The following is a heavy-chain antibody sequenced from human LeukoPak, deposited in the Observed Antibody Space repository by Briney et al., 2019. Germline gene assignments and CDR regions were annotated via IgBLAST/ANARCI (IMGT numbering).Heavy chain of an antibody. J-gene: IGHJ3*02. V-gene: IGHV1-46*01. CDR3: ARETGIAAAGIVGAGAFDI. Sequence: ASVKVSCKASGYTFTSYYMHWVRQAPGQGLEWMGIINPSGGSTSYAQKFQGRVTMTRDTSTSTVYMELSSLRSEDTAVYYCARETGIAAAGIVGAGAFDIWGQGTMVTVSS. D-gene: IGHD6-13*01. CDR2: INPSGGST. CDR1: GYTFTSYY.